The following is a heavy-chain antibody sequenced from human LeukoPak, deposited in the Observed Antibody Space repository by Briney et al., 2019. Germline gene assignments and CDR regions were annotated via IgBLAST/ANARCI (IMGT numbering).Heavy chain of an antibody. J-gene: IGHJ4*02. CDR3: ARDMDNYYVSIDY. Sequence: GGSLRLSCAASGFTFSLYWMSWVRQVPGKGLEWLANIKPDGIETYHVDSARGRFTISRDNARNSLYLQMNSVRAEDTGVYYCARDMDNYYVSIDYWGQGTLVTVSS. CDR1: GFTFSLYW. D-gene: IGHD1-26*01. CDR2: IKPDGIET. V-gene: IGHV3-7*01.